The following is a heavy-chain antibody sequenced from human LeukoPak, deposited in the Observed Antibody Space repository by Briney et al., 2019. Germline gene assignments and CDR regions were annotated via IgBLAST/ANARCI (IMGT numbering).Heavy chain of an antibody. V-gene: IGHV1-69*01. Sequence: GSSVKVSCKASGGTFSSYAIGWVRQAPGQGLEWMGGIIPIFGTANYAQKFQGRVTITADESTSTAYMELSSLRSEDTAVYYCARESIAAAGTPGGLVWFDPWGQGTLVTVSS. CDR3: ARESIAAAGTPGGLVWFDP. CDR1: GGTFSSYA. D-gene: IGHD6-13*01. CDR2: IIPIFGTA. J-gene: IGHJ5*02.